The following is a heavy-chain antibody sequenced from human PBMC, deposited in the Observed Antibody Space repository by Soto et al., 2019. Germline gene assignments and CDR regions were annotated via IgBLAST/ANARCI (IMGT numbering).Heavy chain of an antibody. J-gene: IGHJ4*02. CDR1: GYTFTGYY. CDR3: ARVRDGDSSGPYFDY. V-gene: IGHV1-2*04. Sequence: ASVKGSCKASGYTFTGYYMHWLRQAPGQGLEWMGWINPNSGGTNYAQKFQGWVTMTRDTSISTAYMELSRLRSDDTAVYYCARVRDGDSSGPYFDYWGQGTLVTVSS. D-gene: IGHD3-22*01. CDR2: INPNSGGT.